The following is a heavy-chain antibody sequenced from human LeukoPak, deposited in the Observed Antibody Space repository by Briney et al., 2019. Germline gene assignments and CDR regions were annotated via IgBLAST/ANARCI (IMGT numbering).Heavy chain of an antibody. CDR2: ISSSSSTI. CDR3: ARSPPMITFGGVIVLHPYYFDY. CDR1: GFTFSSYS. J-gene: IGHJ4*02. Sequence: GGSLRLSCAASGFTFSSYSMNWVRQAPGKGLEWVSYISSSSSTIYYADSVKGRFTISRDNAKNSLYLQMNSLRAEDTAVYFCARSPPMITFGGVIVLHPYYFDYWGQGTLVTVSS. D-gene: IGHD3-16*02. V-gene: IGHV3-48*04.